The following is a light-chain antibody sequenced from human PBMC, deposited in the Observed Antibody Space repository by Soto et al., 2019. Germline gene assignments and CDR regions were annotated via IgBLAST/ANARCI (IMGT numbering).Light chain of an antibody. CDR3: QQYGSSPRT. CDR1: QSISSNY. CDR2: GAS. Sequence: EIVLTQSPGTLSMSPGERATLSCRASQSISSNYLAWYQQKPGQAPRLLIYGASSRATGIPDRFSGSGSGTDFTLTISRLEAEDFAVYYWQQYGSSPRTFGQGTKVEFK. V-gene: IGKV3-20*01. J-gene: IGKJ1*01.